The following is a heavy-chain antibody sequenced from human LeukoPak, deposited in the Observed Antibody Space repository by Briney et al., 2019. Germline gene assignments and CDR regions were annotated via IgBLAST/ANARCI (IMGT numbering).Heavy chain of an antibody. CDR3: ARHSRLDKSSLSWADY. J-gene: IGHJ4*02. Sequence: SETLSLTCTVSGASINTYYWSWIRQPPGKGLEWIGYIYYSGSTNYNPSLKSRVTISVDTSKNQFSLKLSSVTAADTAVYYCARHSRLDKSSLSWADYWGQGTLVTVSS. V-gene: IGHV4-59*08. CDR1: GASINTYY. D-gene: IGHD2-2*03. CDR2: IYYSGST.